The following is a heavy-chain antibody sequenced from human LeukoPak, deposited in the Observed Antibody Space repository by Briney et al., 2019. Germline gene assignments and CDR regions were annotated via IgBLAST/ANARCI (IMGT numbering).Heavy chain of an antibody. CDR1: GGSISSHY. CDR3: AKEGNDYGANSIDY. D-gene: IGHD4-23*01. V-gene: IGHV4-59*11. J-gene: IGHJ4*02. CDR2: MFFTGDT. Sequence: PSETLSLTCPVSGGSISSHYWAWLRQPPGKGLEWIGWMFFTGDTNYNPSLKSRVTISVDHSKNQFSLKLTSVTAADTAVYYCAKEGNDYGANSIDYWGQGTLVTVSS.